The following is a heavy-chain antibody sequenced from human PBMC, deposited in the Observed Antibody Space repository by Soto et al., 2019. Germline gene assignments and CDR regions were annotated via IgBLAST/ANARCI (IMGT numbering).Heavy chain of an antibody. CDR1: GGAVSSGSYY. CDR3: ARILPYVSSGYVGFEY. CDR2: IYYSGST. D-gene: IGHD3-22*01. V-gene: IGHV4-61*01. J-gene: IGHJ4*02. Sequence: QVQLQESGPGLVKPSETLSLTCTVPGGAVSSGSYYWSWIRQPTGKGLEWIGYIYYSGSTNYNPSLKIPVTASGATSQNQCPLQLLSVTAAYTATEYCARILPYVSSGYVGFEYRGQGTLLTVPS.